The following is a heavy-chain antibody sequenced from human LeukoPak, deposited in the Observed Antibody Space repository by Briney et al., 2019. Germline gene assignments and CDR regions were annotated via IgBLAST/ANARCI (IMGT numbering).Heavy chain of an antibody. V-gene: IGHV4-38-2*02. D-gene: IGHD6-19*01. CDR3: ARAGASSSGWPFDY. J-gene: IGHJ4*02. CDR1: GYSISSGYY. Sequence: PSETLSLTCTVSGYSISSGYYWGWIRQPPGKGREWIGNIYHDGSTYYNPSLKRRVTISVDTSKNQFSLKLNSVTAADTAVYYCARAGASSSGWPFDYWGQGTLVTVSS. CDR2: IYHDGST.